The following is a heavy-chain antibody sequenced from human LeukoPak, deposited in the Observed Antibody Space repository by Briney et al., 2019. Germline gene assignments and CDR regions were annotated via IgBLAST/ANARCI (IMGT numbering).Heavy chain of an antibody. V-gene: IGHV3-30*02. D-gene: IGHD6-19*01. CDR2: IQNDGSNK. CDR1: GFKFSDYG. J-gene: IGHJ4*02. CDR3: VKDGIAVAEPDF. Sequence: PGGSLRLSCAASGFKFSDYGFHWVRQAPGKGVDWVTFIQNDGSNKYYADSVRGRFTISRDNSRNTLFLQMKSLTAEDAARYYCVKDGIAVAEPDFWGQGVLVIVSS.